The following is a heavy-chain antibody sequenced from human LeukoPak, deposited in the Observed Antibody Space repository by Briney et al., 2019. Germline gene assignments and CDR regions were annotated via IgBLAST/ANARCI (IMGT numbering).Heavy chain of an antibody. Sequence: SETLSLTCTVSGGSISSYYWSWIRQPAGKGLEWIGRIYTSGSTNYNPSLKSRVTMSVDTSKNQFSLKLSSVTAADTAVYYCARADLLCKATRGAFDIWGQGTMVTVSS. J-gene: IGHJ3*02. D-gene: IGHD1-26*01. CDR3: ARADLLCKATRGAFDI. CDR1: GGSISSYY. CDR2: IYTSGST. V-gene: IGHV4-4*07.